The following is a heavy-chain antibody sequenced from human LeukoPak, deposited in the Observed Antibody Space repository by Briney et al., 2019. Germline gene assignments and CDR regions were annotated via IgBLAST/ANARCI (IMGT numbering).Heavy chain of an antibody. Sequence: PSETLSLTCTVSGGSISSYYWTWIRQPPGKGLEWIGDIYYTGSTNYNPSLKSRGTISVDTSRTQFSLRLRSVTAADTAVYYCARSSMRVTANKSWFDPWGQGTLVTVSS. CDR1: GGSISSYY. D-gene: IGHD2-21*02. V-gene: IGHV4-59*01. CDR2: IYYTGST. CDR3: ARSSMRVTANKSWFDP. J-gene: IGHJ5*02.